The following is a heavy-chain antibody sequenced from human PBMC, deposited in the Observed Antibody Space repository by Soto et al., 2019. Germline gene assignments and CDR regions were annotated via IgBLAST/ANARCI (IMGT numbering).Heavy chain of an antibody. CDR1: GYTFATYA. Sequence: ASVKVSCKASGYTFATYAVSWVRQAPGQGLEWMGWISAYNGNTINAQKFQGRVTLTTDTSTSTAYMALTSLTSDDTAVYYCARVGGALGDLDYWGQGTLVTVSS. CDR3: ARVGGALGDLDY. J-gene: IGHJ4*02. V-gene: IGHV1-18*01. CDR2: ISAYNGNT. D-gene: IGHD3-16*01.